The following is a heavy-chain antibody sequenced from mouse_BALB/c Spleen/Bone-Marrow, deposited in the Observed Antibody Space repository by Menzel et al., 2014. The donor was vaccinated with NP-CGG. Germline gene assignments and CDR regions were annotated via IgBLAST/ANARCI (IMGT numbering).Heavy chain of an antibody. Sequence: EVQLVESGGGLVQPGGSLKLSCATSGLTFSDYYMYWVRQTPEKRLEWVAYISNGGGSTYYPDTVKGRFTISRDNAKNTLYLQMSRLKSEDTAMYYCARRGWYYAMDYWGQGTSVTVSS. CDR2: ISNGGGST. D-gene: IGHD2-3*01. CDR3: ARRGWYYAMDY. J-gene: IGHJ4*01. V-gene: IGHV5-12*02. CDR1: GLTFSDYY.